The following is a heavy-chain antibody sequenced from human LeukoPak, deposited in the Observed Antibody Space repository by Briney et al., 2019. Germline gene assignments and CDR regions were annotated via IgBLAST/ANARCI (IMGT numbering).Heavy chain of an antibody. CDR3: ARRVIVVGLDY. Sequence: PGGSLRLSCAASGFTLSSYSMNWVRQAPGKGLEWVSYISRSSSTIYYADSVKGRFTISRDNAKNSLYLQMNSLRAEDTAVYYCARRVIVVGLDYWGQGTLVTVSS. J-gene: IGHJ4*02. V-gene: IGHV3-48*04. CDR2: ISRSSSTI. CDR1: GFTLSSYS. D-gene: IGHD3-22*01.